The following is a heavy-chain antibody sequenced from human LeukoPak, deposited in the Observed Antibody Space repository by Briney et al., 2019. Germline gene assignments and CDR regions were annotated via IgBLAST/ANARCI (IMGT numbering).Heavy chain of an antibody. D-gene: IGHD2-15*01. Sequence: PSETLSLTCAVYGGSFSGYYWSWIRQPPGKGLEWIGEINHSGSTNYNPPLKSRVTISVDTSKNQFSLKLSSVTAADTAVYYCARGRVAAGYSDDWGQGTLVTVSS. CDR1: GGSFSGYY. J-gene: IGHJ4*02. CDR2: INHSGST. CDR3: ARGRVAAGYSDD. V-gene: IGHV4-34*01.